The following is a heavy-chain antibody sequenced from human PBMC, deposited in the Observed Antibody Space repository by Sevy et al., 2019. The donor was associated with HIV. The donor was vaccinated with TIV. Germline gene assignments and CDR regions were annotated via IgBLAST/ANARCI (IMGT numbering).Heavy chain of an antibody. V-gene: IGHV3-30*18. J-gene: IGHJ6*02. CDR1: GFIFRSNG. D-gene: IGHD4-4*01. CDR3: AKDEGAVPTFGVFYYYGMDV. Sequence: GGSLRLSCAASGFIFRSNGMHWVRQAPGKGLEWVAVISYDGGHMYYADSVKGRFTISRDNSKNTMYLQMNSLRSEDTAVYYCAKDEGAVPTFGVFYYYGMDVWGQGTTVTVSS. CDR2: ISYDGGHM.